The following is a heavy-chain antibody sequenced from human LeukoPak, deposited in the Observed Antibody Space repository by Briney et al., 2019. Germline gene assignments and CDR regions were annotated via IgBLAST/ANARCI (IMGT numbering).Heavy chain of an antibody. CDR3: ARRTAGRPSNFDY. J-gene: IGHJ4*02. CDR2: INHSGST. D-gene: IGHD6-19*01. V-gene: IGHV4-34*01. Sequence: GSLRLSCAASGFIFSSYSMNWVRQAPGKGLEWIGEINHSGSTNYNPSLKSRVTISVDTSKNQFSLKLSSVTAADTAVYYCARRTAGRPSNFDYWGQGTLVTVSS. CDR1: GFIFSSYS.